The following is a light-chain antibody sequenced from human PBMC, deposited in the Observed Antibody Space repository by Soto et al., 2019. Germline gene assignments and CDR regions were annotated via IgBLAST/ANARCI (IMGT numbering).Light chain of an antibody. Sequence: QSALTQPPSASGSPGQSVTISCTGTSSDVGNHGYVSWYQQHAGKAPKLMIYDVTKRPSGVPDRFSGSKSANTASLTVSGLQAEDEADYYCMCYAGGNNWVFGGGTKVTVL. V-gene: IGLV2-8*01. J-gene: IGLJ3*02. CDR2: DVT. CDR1: SSDVGNHGY. CDR3: MCYAGGNNWV.